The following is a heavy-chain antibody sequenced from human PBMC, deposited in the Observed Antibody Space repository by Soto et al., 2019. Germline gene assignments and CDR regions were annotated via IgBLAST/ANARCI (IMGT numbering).Heavy chain of an antibody. J-gene: IGHJ5*02. V-gene: IGHV4-30-2*01. CDR3: ARAVAPYFGTWFDP. D-gene: IGHD3-10*01. Sequence: PSETLSLTCAVSGGSITSGNSYSWSWIRQPPGKGLEWIASISHTGSTSYNPSLKSRLTMSVDKSKNQFSLRLSSVTAADMAVYYCARAVAPYFGTWFDPWGQGILVTVSS. CDR1: GGSITSGNSYS. CDR2: ISHTGST.